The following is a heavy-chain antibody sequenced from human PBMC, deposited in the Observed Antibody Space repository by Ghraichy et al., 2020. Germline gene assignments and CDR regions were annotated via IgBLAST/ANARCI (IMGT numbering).Heavy chain of an antibody. D-gene: IGHD6-19*01. CDR1: GYSIGSGYH. Sequence: SETLSLTCAVSGYSIGSGYHWDWIRQPPGKGPEWIGSFYHSGSTFHNPSLKSRVTISFDTSKNQFSLELNSATAADTAVYYCAGGGYSNGWYPIAFDIWGQGAVVTVSS. J-gene: IGHJ3*02. CDR2: FYHSGST. CDR3: AGGGYSNGWYPIAFDI. V-gene: IGHV4-38-2*01.